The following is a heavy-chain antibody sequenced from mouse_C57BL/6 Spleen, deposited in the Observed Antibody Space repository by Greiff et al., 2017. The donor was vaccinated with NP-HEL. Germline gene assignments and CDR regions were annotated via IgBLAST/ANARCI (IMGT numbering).Heavy chain of an antibody. V-gene: IGHV1-82*01. J-gene: IGHJ4*01. CDR1: GYAFSSSW. D-gene: IGHD1-1*01. Sequence: VQLQQSGPELVKPGASVKISCKASGYAFSSSWMNWVKQRPGKGLEWIGRIYPGDGDTNYNGKFMGKATLTADKSSSTAYMQLSSLTSEDSAVYFCANYYGSSSSYAMDDWGQGTSVTVSS. CDR3: ANYYGSSSSYAMDD. CDR2: IYPGDGDT.